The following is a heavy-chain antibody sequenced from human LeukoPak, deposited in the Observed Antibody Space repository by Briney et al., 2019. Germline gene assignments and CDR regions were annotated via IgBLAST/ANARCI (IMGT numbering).Heavy chain of an antibody. J-gene: IGHJ6*03. CDR1: GGTFSSYA. CDR2: IIPIFGTA. D-gene: IGHD3-3*01. CDR3: ARGPQYDFWSGYSSPGYYYYMDV. V-gene: IGHV1-69*13. Sequence: GASVKVSCKASGGTFSSYAISWVRQAPGQGLEWMGGIIPIFGTANYAQKFQGRVTITADESTSTAYMELSSLRSEDTAVYYCARGPQYDFWSGYSSPGYYYYMDVWGKGTTVTVSS.